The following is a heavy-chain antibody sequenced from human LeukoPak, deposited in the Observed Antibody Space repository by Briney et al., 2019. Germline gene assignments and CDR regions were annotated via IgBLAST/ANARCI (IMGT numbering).Heavy chain of an antibody. V-gene: IGHV1-69*05. J-gene: IGHJ4*02. CDR1: GGTFSSYA. CDR3: ARGGSGSYRIDY. Sequence: ASVKVSCKASGGTFSSYAISWVRQAPGQGLEWMGGIIPIFGTANYAQKFQGRVTITTDESTSTAYMELSSLRSEDTAVYYCARGGSGSYRIDYWGQGTLVTVSS. D-gene: IGHD1-26*01. CDR2: IIPIFGTA.